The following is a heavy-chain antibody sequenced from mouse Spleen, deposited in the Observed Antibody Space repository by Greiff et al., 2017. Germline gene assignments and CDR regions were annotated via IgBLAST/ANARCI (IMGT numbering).Heavy chain of an antibody. J-gene: IGHJ4*01. CDR1: GYSITSGYY. CDR2: ISYDGSN. D-gene: IGHD2-1*01. CDR3: AREGGYDGSYNAMDY. Sequence: ESGPGLVKPSQSLSLTCSVTGYSITSGYYWNWIRQFPGNKLEWMGYISYDGSNNYNPSLKNRISITRDTSKNQFFLKLNSVTTEDTATYYCAREGGYDGSYNAMDYWGQGTSVTVSS. V-gene: IGHV3-6*01.